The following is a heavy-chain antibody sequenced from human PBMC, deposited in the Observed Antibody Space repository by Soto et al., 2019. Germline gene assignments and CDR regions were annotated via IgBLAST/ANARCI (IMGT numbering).Heavy chain of an antibody. CDR3: ARRSSGLYVDY. CDR1: GFTFSRYA. V-gene: IGHV3-23*01. J-gene: IGHJ4*02. Sequence: EVQLLESGGGLVQPGGSLRLSCAASGFTFSRYAMNWVRQAPGQGLEWVSVVSGSGGSTYYADSVKGRFTISRDNSKTTLYLQMNSLRAEDTAVYYCARRSSGLYVDYWGQETLVTVSS. CDR2: VSGSGGST. D-gene: IGHD6-19*01.